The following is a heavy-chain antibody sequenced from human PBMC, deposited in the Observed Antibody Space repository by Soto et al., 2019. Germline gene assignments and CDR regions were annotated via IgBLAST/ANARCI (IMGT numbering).Heavy chain of an antibody. CDR3: ARHECSGGSCYSGGPMDY. D-gene: IGHD2-15*01. CDR1: GFTFSSYA. V-gene: IGHV3-23*01. CDR2: ISGSGGST. Sequence: GGSLRLSCAASGFTFSSYAMSWVRQAPGKGLEWVSAISGSGGSTYYADSVKGRFTISRDNSKNTAYLQWSSLQASDTAIYYCARHECSGGSCYSGGPMDYWGQGTLVTVSS. J-gene: IGHJ4*02.